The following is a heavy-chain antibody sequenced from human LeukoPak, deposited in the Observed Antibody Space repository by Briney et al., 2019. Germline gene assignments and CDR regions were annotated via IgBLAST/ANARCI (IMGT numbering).Heavy chain of an antibody. V-gene: IGHV1-2*02. J-gene: IGHJ4*02. CDR2: INPNSGGT. D-gene: IGHD6-6*01. CDR1: GYTFTSYD. Sequence: AAVKVSCKASGYTFTSYDINWVRQAPGDGLEWIGLINPNSGGTNYAQKFQGRVTMTRDTSISTAYMELSRLRSDDTAVYYCARLSIAGQTSQGYDYWGQGTLVTVSS. CDR3: ARLSIAGQTSQGYDY.